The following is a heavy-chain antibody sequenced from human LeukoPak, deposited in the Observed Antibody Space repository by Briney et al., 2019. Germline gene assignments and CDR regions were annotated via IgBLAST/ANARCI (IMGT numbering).Heavy chain of an antibody. CDR1: RYTYSSYG. J-gene: IGHJ4*02. D-gene: IGHD1-1*01. CDR3: ATGREYNLNHVVLY. Sequence: SCKASRYTYSSYGMHWVRQAPGKGLEWVAVISYDGSNKYYADSVKGRFTISRDNSKNTLYLQMNSLRAEDTAVYYCATGREYNLNHVVLYWGQKTLVTVSS. CDR2: ISYDGSNK. V-gene: IGHV3-30*03.